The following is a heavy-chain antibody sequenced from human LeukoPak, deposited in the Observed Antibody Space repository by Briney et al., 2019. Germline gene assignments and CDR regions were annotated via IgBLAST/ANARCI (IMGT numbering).Heavy chain of an antibody. CDR3: AREAYCGGDCCSGFDY. J-gene: IGHJ4*02. D-gene: IGHD2-21*02. Sequence: SETLSLTCTVSGGSISSYFWSWIRQPPGKGLEWIGYIYDSGSTNYNPSLKSRVTISVDTSKNRFSLKLSSVTAADTAVYYCAREAYCGGDCCSGFDYWGQGTLVTVSS. CDR2: IYDSGST. CDR1: GGSISSYF. V-gene: IGHV4-59*01.